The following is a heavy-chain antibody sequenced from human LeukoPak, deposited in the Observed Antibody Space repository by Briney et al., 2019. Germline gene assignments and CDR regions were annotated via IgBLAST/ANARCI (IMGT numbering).Heavy chain of an antibody. V-gene: IGHV3-74*01. J-gene: IGHJ3*02. Sequence: WESLRLSCAVSGFTFSSYWMHCVRKAPGKGLVWVSRINSDGSSTSYADSVKGRFTIIRDNANNTLYLQMNSLRAEDTAVYYCTRAYSSSWNNALHIWGQGTMVTVPS. CDR1: GFTFSSYW. CDR3: TRAYSSSWNNALHI. CDR2: INSDGSST. D-gene: IGHD6-13*01.